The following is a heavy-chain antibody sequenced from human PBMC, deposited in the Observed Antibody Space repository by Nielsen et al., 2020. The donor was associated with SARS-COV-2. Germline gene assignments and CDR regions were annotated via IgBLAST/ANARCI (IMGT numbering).Heavy chain of an antibody. V-gene: IGHV3-30*18. Sequence: GGSLRLSCAASGFTFSSYGMHWVRQAPGKGLEWVAVISYDESNKYYADSVKGRFTISRDNSKNTLYLQMNSLRAEDTAVYYCAKDMITFGGVIAQYPDYWGQGTLVTVSS. J-gene: IGHJ4*02. CDR2: ISYDESNK. CDR3: AKDMITFGGVIAQYPDY. CDR1: GFTFSSYG. D-gene: IGHD3-16*02.